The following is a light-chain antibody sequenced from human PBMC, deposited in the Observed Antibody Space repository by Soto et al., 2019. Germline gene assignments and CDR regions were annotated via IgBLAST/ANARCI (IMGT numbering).Light chain of an antibody. CDR2: GAS. Sequence: EIVMTQSPATLSVSPGERATLSCRASQSVSSNLAWYQQKPGQAPRLLIYGASTRATGIPARFSGSGSGTECTLTISSLQSEDFAVYYCQQYNNRPPWTFGPGTKVDFK. V-gene: IGKV3-15*01. CDR1: QSVSSN. CDR3: QQYNNRPPWT. J-gene: IGKJ3*01.